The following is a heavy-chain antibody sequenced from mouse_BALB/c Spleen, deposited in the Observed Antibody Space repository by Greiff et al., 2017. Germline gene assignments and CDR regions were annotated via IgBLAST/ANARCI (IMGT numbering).Heavy chain of an antibody. Sequence: QVQLQQSGPQLVRPGASVKISCKASGYSFTSYWMHWVKQRPGQGLEWIGMIDPSDSETRLNQKFKDKATLTVDKSSSTAYMQLSSPTSEDSAVYYCARSGAYYGNYFDYWGQGTTLTVSS. D-gene: IGHD2-10*01. CDR3: ARSGAYYGNYFDY. V-gene: IGHV1S127*01. CDR2: IDPSDSET. J-gene: IGHJ2*01. CDR1: GYSFTSYW.